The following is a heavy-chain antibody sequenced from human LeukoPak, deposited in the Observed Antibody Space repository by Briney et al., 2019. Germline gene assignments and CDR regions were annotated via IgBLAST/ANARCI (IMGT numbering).Heavy chain of an antibody. J-gene: IGHJ3*02. V-gene: IGHV4-38-2*02. CDR3: ARGAYDDALDI. Sequence: SETLSLTCTVSGYSISSGYYWGWIRQPPGKGLEWIGSIYHSGSTYYNPSLKSRVTISVDTSKNQFSLKLSSVTAADTAVYYCARGAYDDALDIWGQGTMVTVSS. CDR1: GYSISSGYY. CDR2: IYHSGST. D-gene: IGHD3-22*01.